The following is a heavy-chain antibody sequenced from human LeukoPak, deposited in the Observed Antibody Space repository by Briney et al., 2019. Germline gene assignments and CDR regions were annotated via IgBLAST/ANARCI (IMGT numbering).Heavy chain of an antibody. CDR1: GYTFNNYF. CDR2: ISPHSHTT. CDR3: ARGQSMYY. D-gene: IGHD2-8*01. Sequence: ASVKVSCKASGYTFNNYFISWVRQAPGRGLEWVGWISPHSHTTHYAEKVQGRVTMTTDTSTTTVYMELRSPRSDDTAVYFCARGQSMYYWGQGTPVTLSS. J-gene: IGHJ4*02. V-gene: IGHV1-18*01.